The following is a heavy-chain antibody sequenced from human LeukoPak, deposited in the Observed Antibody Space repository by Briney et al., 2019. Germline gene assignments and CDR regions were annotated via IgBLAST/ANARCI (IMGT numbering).Heavy chain of an antibody. Sequence: PGGSLRLSCAASGFTFSSYERNWLRQAPGKEMKWVSYISSGSTIYDADSLKGRFTISRDNAKNSLYLQMNSLRAEDTAVYYCARESIAVAAAPFDYWGQGTLVTVSS. D-gene: IGHD6-19*01. V-gene: IGHV3-48*03. J-gene: IGHJ4*02. CDR3: ARESIAVAAAPFDY. CDR1: GFTFSSYE. CDR2: ISSGSTI.